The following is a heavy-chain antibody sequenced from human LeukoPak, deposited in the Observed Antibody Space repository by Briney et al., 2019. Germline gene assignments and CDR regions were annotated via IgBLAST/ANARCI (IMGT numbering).Heavy chain of an antibody. V-gene: IGHV4-59*08. J-gene: IGHJ4*02. D-gene: IGHD3-22*01. CDR2: IYYSGST. CDR1: GGSISSYY. Sequence: PSETLSLTCTVSGGSISSYYWSWIRQPPGKGLEWIGYIYYSGSTNYNPSLKSRVTISADTSKNQFSLKLNSVTAADTAVYHCARLVYDSRGYYFDYWGQGTLVTVSS. CDR3: ARLVYDSRGYYFDY.